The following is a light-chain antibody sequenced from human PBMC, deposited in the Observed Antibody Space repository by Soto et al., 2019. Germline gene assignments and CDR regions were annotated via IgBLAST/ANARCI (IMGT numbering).Light chain of an antibody. CDR3: QQYKSYSPGLT. V-gene: IGKV1-5*01. CDR1: QSISSW. Sequence: DIQMTQSPSTLSASVGDRVTINCRASQSISSWLAWYQQKPGKAPKLLIYDASRLESGVPSRFSGSGSGTEFTLTISSMQPDDFATYYGQQYKSYSPGLTFGGGTKVEIK. J-gene: IGKJ4*01. CDR2: DAS.